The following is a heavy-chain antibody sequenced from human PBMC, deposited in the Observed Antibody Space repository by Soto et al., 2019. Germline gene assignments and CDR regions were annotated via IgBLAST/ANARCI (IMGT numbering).Heavy chain of an antibody. CDR3: ARSRGNYRVDY. Sequence: QVQLQESGPGLVKPSETLSLTCTISVGSISTYYWTWIRQPPGKGLEWIGYVYYTGSTNYNPSLKSRVTISIDTAKNQFSLKLSSVTAADTAVSYCARSRGNYRVDYWGQGTLVTVSS. CDR1: VGSISTYY. CDR2: VYYTGST. V-gene: IGHV4-59*01. D-gene: IGHD1-7*01. J-gene: IGHJ4*02.